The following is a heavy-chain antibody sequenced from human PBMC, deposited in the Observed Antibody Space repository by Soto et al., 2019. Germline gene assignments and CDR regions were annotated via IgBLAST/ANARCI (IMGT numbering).Heavy chain of an antibody. J-gene: IGHJ4*02. V-gene: IGHV3-23*01. Sequence: EVQLLDSGGGLVQPGGSLRLSCTVSGFTLSNHAMSWVRQTPGKGLEWVSCLGGSTGFAYYADSVTGRFTISRVNSKNTVDLQLFTLCTADTAVYYCAKASSARVYGSGTCLPDWGKGTLVTVCS. CDR1: GFTLSNHA. D-gene: IGHD3-10*01. CDR2: LGGSTGFA. CDR3: AKASSARVYGSGTCLPD.